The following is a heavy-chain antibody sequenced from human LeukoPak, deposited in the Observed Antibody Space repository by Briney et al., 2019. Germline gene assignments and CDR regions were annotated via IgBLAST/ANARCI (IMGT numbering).Heavy chain of an antibody. V-gene: IGHV4-34*01. Sequence: PSETLSLTRAVYGGSFSGYYWSWIRQPPGKGLEWIGEINHSGSTNYNPSLESRVTISVDTSKNQFSLKVRSVTAADTAVYYCARDSTPLDYWGQGTLVTVSS. J-gene: IGHJ4*02. CDR1: GGSFSGYY. CDR3: ARDSTPLDY. CDR2: INHSGST. D-gene: IGHD2/OR15-2a*01.